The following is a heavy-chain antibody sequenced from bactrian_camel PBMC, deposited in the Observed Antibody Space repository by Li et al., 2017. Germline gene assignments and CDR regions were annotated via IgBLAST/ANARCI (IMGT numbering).Heavy chain of an antibody. Sequence: HVQLVESGGGSVQAGGSLKLSCVVSEYPYMRHCLGWFRQAPGEERDGVAAMWPGGGSTYYSDSVKGRVTISQDDRKRRLYLQMNSLKPEDTAMYYCAGDQLYGGTCRDARDVAYRGQGTQVTVS. V-gene: IGHV3S1*01. CDR1: EYPYMRHC. J-gene: IGHJ4*01. D-gene: IGHD7*01. CDR2: MWPGGGST. CDR3: AGDQLYGGTCRDARDVAY.